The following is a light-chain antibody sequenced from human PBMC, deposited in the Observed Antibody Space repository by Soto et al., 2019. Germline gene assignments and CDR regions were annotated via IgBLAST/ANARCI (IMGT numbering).Light chain of an antibody. J-gene: IGKJ4*01. Sequence: DIRITQSPSTLSASVGARVTITCRASQTISNWLAWYQQKPGKAPKLLIYMASHLERGVPSRFSGSGSGTDFTLTISSLQPEDFATYFCQQSNSFPLTFGGGTKVDI. CDR3: QQSNSFPLT. CDR1: QTISNW. V-gene: IGKV1-5*03. CDR2: MAS.